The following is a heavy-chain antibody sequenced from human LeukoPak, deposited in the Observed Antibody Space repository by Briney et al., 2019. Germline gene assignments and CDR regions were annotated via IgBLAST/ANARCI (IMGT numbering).Heavy chain of an antibody. CDR2: IYYSGST. CDR3: GRGLNIVVGPAAMYGGGFDP. CDR1: GGSISSYY. V-gene: IGHV4-59*07. Sequence: SDTLSLTRTVSGGSISSYYWSWIRQPAGKGLEWIGYIYYSGSTNYNPSLKSRVTISVDTSKNQFSLKLSSVTAADTAVYYCGRGLNIVVGPAAMYGGGFDPWGQGTLVTVSS. J-gene: IGHJ5*02. D-gene: IGHD2-2*01.